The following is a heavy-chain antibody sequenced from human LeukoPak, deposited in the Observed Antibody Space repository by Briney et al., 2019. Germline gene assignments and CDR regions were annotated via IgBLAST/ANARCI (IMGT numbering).Heavy chain of an antibody. CDR3: ARVAAAASRWFDP. J-gene: IGHJ5*02. CDR2: IYYSGST. Sequence: PSETLSLTCTVSGGSISSYYWSWIRQPPGKGLEWIGYIYYSGSTNYNPSLKSRVTISVDTSKNQFSLKLSSVTAADTAVYYCARVAAAASRWFDPWGQGTLVTVSS. D-gene: IGHD6-13*01. CDR1: GGSISSYY. V-gene: IGHV4-59*01.